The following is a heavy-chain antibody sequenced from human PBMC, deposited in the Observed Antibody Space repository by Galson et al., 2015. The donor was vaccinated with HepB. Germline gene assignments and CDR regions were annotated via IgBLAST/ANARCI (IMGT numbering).Heavy chain of an antibody. CDR3: VKVCPYVTSGIHSNGVDG. J-gene: IGHJ6*02. Sequence: SLRLSCAGSGFRLHSYGIHWVRQSPGKGLEWISFISYDATNKYYADSVKGRFSISRDNSKNTLSLQMHGLRPDDTAVYFCVKVCPYVTSGIHSNGVDGWGQGATVIVSS. CDR1: GFRLHSYG. CDR2: ISYDATNK. V-gene: IGHV3-30*18. D-gene: IGHD3-10*01.